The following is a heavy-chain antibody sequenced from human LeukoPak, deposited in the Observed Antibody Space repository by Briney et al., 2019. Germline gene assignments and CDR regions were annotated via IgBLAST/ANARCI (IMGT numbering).Heavy chain of an antibody. CDR3: ASSGYKFGGSYWWFDY. D-gene: IGHD1-26*01. J-gene: IGHJ4*02. Sequence: SETLSLTCTVSGGSISNNNYYWSWIRQPAGKGLEWIGRISTSGTTNYNPSLKSRVTMSVDTSKNQFSLKLSSVTAADTALYYCASSGYKFGGSYWWFDYWGQGTLVTVSS. V-gene: IGHV4-61*02. CDR1: GGSISNNNYY. CDR2: ISTSGTT.